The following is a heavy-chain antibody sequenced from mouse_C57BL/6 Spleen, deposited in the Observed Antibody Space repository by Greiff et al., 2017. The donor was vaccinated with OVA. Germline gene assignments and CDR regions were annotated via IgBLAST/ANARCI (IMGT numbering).Heavy chain of an antibody. CDR2: INPNYGTT. J-gene: IGHJ4*01. D-gene: IGHD3-2*02. V-gene: IGHV1-39*01. Sequence: EVQLQESGPELVKPGASVKISCKASGYSFTDYNMNWVKQSNGKSLEWIGVINPNYGTTSYNQKFKGKATLTVDQSSSTAYMQLNSLTSEDSAVYYCARKGTAQATDAMDYWGQGTSVTVSS. CDR3: ARKGTAQATDAMDY. CDR1: GYSFTDYN.